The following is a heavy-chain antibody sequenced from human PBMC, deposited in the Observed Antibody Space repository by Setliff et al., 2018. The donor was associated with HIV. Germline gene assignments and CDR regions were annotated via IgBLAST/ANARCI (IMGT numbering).Heavy chain of an antibody. D-gene: IGHD3-9*01. V-gene: IGHV1-2*06. CDR2: VNPNTGDT. CDR1: GYTFTGYF. Sequence: GASVEVSCKASGYTFTGYFIHWVRQAPGQGLEWMGRVNPNTGDTNYAQKFQDRVTMTRDTSINTAYMELSRLRSDDTAVYYCAREYDVLTGYYISAFDIWGQGTMVTVSS. J-gene: IGHJ3*02. CDR3: AREYDVLTGYYISAFDI.